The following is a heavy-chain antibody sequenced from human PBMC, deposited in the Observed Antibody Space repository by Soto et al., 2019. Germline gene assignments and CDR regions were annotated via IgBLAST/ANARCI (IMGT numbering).Heavy chain of an antibody. CDR1: GFTFSSYG. CDR3: AKLQAGYCGGDCYFYFDY. J-gene: IGHJ4*02. D-gene: IGHD2-21*02. CDR2: ISYDGSNK. Sequence: PGGSLRLSCAASGFTFSSYGMHWVRQAPGKGLEWVAVISYDGSNKYYADSVKGRFTISRDNSKNTLYLQMNSLRAEDTAVYYCAKLQAGYCGGDCYFYFDYWGQGTLVTVSS. V-gene: IGHV3-30*18.